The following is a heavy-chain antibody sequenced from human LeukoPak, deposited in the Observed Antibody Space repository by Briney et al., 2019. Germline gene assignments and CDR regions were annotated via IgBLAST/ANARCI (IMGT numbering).Heavy chain of an antibody. Sequence: GGSLKLSCAASGFTFSSYAINWVRQAPGKGLEWVSVISGSDGSTYYADPVQGRFTISRDNSKNTLYLQMNSLRAEDTAVYYCAKGGSDWYSAFDIWGQGTMVTVSS. CDR3: AKGGSDWYSAFDI. CDR1: GFTFSSYA. J-gene: IGHJ3*02. V-gene: IGHV3-23*01. D-gene: IGHD6-19*01. CDR2: ISGSDGST.